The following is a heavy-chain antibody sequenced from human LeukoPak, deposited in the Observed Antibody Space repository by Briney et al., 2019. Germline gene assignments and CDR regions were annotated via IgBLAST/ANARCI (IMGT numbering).Heavy chain of an antibody. Sequence: WATLSLTCTVSCRSIRSNSYYWGWLRQPPGKGLERIGVIYYSGSTYYNPALKRRVTISLDTSKTQFSMKLSSVTAADTALYYCARVPLYGHDPSYYLYYMDVWGKGTTVTVSS. J-gene: IGHJ6*03. CDR1: CRSIRSNSYY. D-gene: IGHD3-10*01. V-gene: IGHV4-39*07. CDR2: IYYSGST. CDR3: ARVPLYGHDPSYYLYYMDV.